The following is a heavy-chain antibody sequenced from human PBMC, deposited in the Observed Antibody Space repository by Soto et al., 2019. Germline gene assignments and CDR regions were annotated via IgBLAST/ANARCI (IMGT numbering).Heavy chain of an antibody. CDR2: ITSSGSNT. J-gene: IGHJ4*02. V-gene: IGHV3-23*01. CDR1: GLTLTGHS. D-gene: IGHD1-26*01. Sequence: GGSLRLSCTDSGLTLTGHSMHWVRQAPGKGLEWVSTITSSGSNTYYADSVKGQFTISRDNSKNTLYLQMNSLRGDDTALYYCAKGVGPTSRFDYWGQGTLVTVSS. CDR3: AKGVGPTSRFDY.